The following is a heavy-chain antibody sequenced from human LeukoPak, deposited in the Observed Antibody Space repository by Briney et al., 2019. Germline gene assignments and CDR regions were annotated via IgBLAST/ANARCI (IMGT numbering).Heavy chain of an antibody. D-gene: IGHD6-13*01. CDR1: GGSFSGYY. CDR2: INHSGST. J-gene: IGHJ6*03. Sequence: SSETLSLTCAVYGGSFSGYYWSWIRQPPGKGLEWIGEINHSGSTSYKSSFKSRVTISLATSKNQISLNLSSVTAADTGVYFCARGGQYMSARWYGGAYYYMDVWGKGTTVTVSS. CDR3: ARGGQYMSARWYGGAYYYMDV. V-gene: IGHV4-34*01.